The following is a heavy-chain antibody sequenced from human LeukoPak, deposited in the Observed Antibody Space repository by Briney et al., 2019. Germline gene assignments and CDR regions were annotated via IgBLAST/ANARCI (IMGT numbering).Heavy chain of an antibody. CDR1: GYTFTGYH. V-gene: IGHV1-18*04. D-gene: IGHD3-10*01. CDR2: ISAYNGNT. J-gene: IGHJ5*02. Sequence: ASVKVSCKASGYTFTGYHMHWVRQAPGQGLEWMGWISAYNGNTNYAQKLQGRVTMTTDTSTSTAYMELRSLRSDDTAVYYCARSLLLLGPANWFDPWGQGTLVTVSS. CDR3: ARSLLLLGPANWFDP.